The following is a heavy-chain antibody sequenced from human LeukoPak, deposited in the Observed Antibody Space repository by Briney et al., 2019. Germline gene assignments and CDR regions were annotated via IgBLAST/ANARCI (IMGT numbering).Heavy chain of an antibody. CDR1: GGSISSFY. D-gene: IGHD5-24*01. CDR2: IYTSGST. J-gene: IGHJ4*02. V-gene: IGHV4-4*07. CDR3: ARGREDGTSHPTYYSDY. Sequence: SETLSLTCTVSGGSISSFYWSWMRQPAGKGLEWIGRIYTSGSTNYNPSLKSRVTMSVDASKNQFSLKLTSVTAADTAVYYCARGREDGTSHPTYYSDYWGQGTLVTVSS.